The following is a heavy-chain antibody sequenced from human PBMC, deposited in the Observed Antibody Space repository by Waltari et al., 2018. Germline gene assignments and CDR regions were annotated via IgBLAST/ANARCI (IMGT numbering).Heavy chain of an antibody. V-gene: IGHV1-3*01. D-gene: IGHD3-16*01. J-gene: IGHJ3*02. CDR1: GYTFTSYA. CDR3: ARVEGAAGLDI. Sequence: QVQLVQSGAEVKKPGASVKVSCKASGYTFTSYAMHWVSQAPGQRLEWMGWINAGNGNTKYSQKFQGRVTMTRDTSASTAYMELSSLISEDTAVYYCARVEGAAGLDIWGQGTMVTVSS. CDR2: INAGNGNT.